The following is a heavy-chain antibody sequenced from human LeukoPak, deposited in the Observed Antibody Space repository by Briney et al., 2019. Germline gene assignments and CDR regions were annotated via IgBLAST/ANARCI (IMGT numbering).Heavy chain of an antibody. CDR1: GFTVSSNY. V-gene: IGHV3-66*01. J-gene: IGHJ6*02. D-gene: IGHD4-23*01. CDR3: ARDRGDYGGNYYYYYGMDV. CDR2: IYSGGST. Sequence: PGGSLRLSCAASGFTVSSNYMSWVRQAPGKGLEWVSVIYSGGSTYYADSVKGRFTISRDNSKNTLYLQMNSLRAEDTAVYYCARDRGDYGGNYYYYYGMDVWGQGTTVTVSS.